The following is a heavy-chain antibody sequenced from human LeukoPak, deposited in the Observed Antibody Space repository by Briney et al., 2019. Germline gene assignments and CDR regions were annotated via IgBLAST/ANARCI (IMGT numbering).Heavy chain of an antibody. D-gene: IGHD2-2*01. CDR1: GGSFSGYY. Sequence: PSETLSLTCAVYGGSFSGYYWCWIRQPPGKGLEWIGEINHSGSTNYNPSLKSRVTISVDTSKNQFSLKLSSVTAADTAVYYCARGHIGDIVVVPAAMGYYYYYMDVWGKGTTVTVSS. CDR2: INHSGST. J-gene: IGHJ6*03. CDR3: ARGHIGDIVVVPAAMGYYYYYMDV. V-gene: IGHV4-34*01.